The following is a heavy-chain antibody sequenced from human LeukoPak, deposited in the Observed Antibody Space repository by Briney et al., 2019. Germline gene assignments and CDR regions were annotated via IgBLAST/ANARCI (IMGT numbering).Heavy chain of an antibody. CDR1: GFTFDDYA. J-gene: IGHJ4*02. Sequence: AGGSLRLSCAASGFTFDDYAMHWVRHAPGKGLEWVSGISWNSGSIGYADSVKGRFTISRDNAKNSLYLQMNSLRAEDTALYYCAKDIKKVVGATSIDYWGQGTLVTVSS. CDR2: ISWNSGSI. V-gene: IGHV3-9*01. CDR3: AKDIKKVVGATSIDY. D-gene: IGHD1-26*01.